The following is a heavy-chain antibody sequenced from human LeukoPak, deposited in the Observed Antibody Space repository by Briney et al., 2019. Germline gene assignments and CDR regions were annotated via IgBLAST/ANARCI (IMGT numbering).Heavy chain of an antibody. V-gene: IGHV1-2*04. CDR3: ARAHQYDILTGYSPHYGMDV. CDR2: INPNSGGT. J-gene: IGHJ6*02. D-gene: IGHD3-9*01. Sequence: ASVKVSCKASGYTFTGYYMHWVRQAPGQGLEWMGRINPNSGGTNYAQKFQGWVTMTRDTSISTAYMELSRLRSDDTAVYYCARAHQYDILTGYSPHYGMDVWGQGTTVTVSS. CDR1: GYTFTGYY.